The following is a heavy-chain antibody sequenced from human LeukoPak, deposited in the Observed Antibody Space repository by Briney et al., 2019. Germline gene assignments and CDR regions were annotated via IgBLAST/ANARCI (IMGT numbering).Heavy chain of an antibody. CDR1: GFTXXSYA. V-gene: IGHV3-23*01. Sequence: GFTXXSYAMSWVRQAPGKGLEWVSAISGSGGSTYYADSVKGRFTISRDNSKNTLYLQMNSLRAEDTAVYYCGGIRVWWTYWGQGTLVTVSS. CDR2: ISGSGGST. D-gene: IGHD2-8*02. J-gene: IGHJ4*02. CDR3: GGIRVWWTY.